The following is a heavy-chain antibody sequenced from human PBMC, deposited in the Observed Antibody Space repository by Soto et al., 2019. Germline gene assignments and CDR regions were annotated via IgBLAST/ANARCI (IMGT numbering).Heavy chain of an antibody. Sequence: GGSLRLSCAASGFTFGSYGMHWVRQAPGKGLEWVAVISYDGSNKYYADSVRGRFAISRDNSNNMLYLQMNSLRAEDTAVYYCARDLSSYSSGWYDLWGRGTLVTVS. CDR2: ISYDGSNK. CDR1: GFTFGSYG. V-gene: IGHV3-30*03. D-gene: IGHD6-19*01. CDR3: ARDLSSYSSGWYDL. J-gene: IGHJ2*01.